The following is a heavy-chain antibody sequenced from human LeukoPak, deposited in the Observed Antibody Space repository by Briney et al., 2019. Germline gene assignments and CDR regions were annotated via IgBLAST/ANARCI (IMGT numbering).Heavy chain of an antibody. V-gene: IGHV3-30*02. CDR3: ASGDGGYSYGKIDY. D-gene: IGHD5-18*01. Sequence: GGSLRLSCAASGFTFSSYGMHWVRQAPGKGLEWVAFIRYDGSNKYYADSVKGRFTISRDNAKNSLYLQMNSLRAEDTAVYYCASGDGGYSYGKIDYWGQGTLVTVSS. CDR2: IRYDGSNK. CDR1: GFTFSSYG. J-gene: IGHJ4*02.